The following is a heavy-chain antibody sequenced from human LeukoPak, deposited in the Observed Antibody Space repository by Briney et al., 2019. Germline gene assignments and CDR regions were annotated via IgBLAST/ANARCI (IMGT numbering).Heavy chain of an antibody. J-gene: IGHJ4*02. CDR2: ISYDGSNK. CDR1: GFTFSSYG. D-gene: IGHD2-21*02. Sequence: GRSLRLSCAASGFTFSSYGMHWVRQAPGKGLEWVAVISYDGSNKYYADSVKGRFTISRDNSKNTLYLQMNSLRAEDTAVYYCARGHCGGDCYRGYYFDYWGQGTLVTVSS. CDR3: ARGHCGGDCYRGYYFDY. V-gene: IGHV3-30*03.